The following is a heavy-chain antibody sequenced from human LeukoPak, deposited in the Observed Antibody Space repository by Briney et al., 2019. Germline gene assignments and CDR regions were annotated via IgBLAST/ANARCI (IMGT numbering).Heavy chain of an antibody. V-gene: IGHV4-31*03. Sequence: PSETLSLTCTVSGGSISSGGYYWSWIRQHPGKGLEWIGYIYYSGSTYYNPSLKSRVTISVDTSKNQFSLKLSSVTAADTAVYYCARADGDYYDSSGPCYFDYWGQGTLVTVSS. J-gene: IGHJ4*02. D-gene: IGHD3-22*01. CDR2: IYYSGST. CDR1: GGSISSGGYY. CDR3: ARADGDYYDSSGPCYFDY.